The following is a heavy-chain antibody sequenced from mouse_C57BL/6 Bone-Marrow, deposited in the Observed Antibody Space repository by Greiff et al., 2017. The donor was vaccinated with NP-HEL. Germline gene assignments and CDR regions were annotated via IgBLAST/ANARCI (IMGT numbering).Heavy chain of an antibody. CDR2: IDPSDSYT. V-gene: IGHV1-69*01. D-gene: IGHD1-1*01. Sequence: QVQLQQPGAELVMPGASVKLSCKASGYTFTSYWMHWVKQRPGQGLEWIGEIDPSDSYTNYNQKFKGKSTLTVDKSSSTAYMQLSSLTSEDSAVYYCERDYYGSSYAMDYWGQGTSVTVSS. CDR3: ERDYYGSSYAMDY. J-gene: IGHJ4*01. CDR1: GYTFTSYW.